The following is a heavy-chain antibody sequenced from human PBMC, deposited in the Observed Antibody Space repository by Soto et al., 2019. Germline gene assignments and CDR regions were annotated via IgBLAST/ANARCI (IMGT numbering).Heavy chain of an antibody. D-gene: IGHD3-22*01. CDR3: ARDRGRSGYYFDY. V-gene: IGHV4-31*03. CDR2: IYYSGST. Sequence: QVQLQESGPGLVKPSQTLSLTCTVSGGSISSGGYYWSWIRQHPGKGLEWIGYIYYSGSTYYNPSLKRRLTISVDTSKNQFSLKLSSVTAADTAVYYCARDRGRSGYYFDYWGQGTLVTVSS. J-gene: IGHJ4*02. CDR1: GGSISSGGYY.